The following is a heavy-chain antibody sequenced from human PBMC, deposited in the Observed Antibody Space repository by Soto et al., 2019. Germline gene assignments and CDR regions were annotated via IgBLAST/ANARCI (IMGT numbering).Heavy chain of an antibody. V-gene: IGHV1-69*01. CDR2: IIPIFGTA. D-gene: IGHD2-21*01. CDR1: GGIFTSYA. CDR3: SRGQYSTSYYYYYYGMDV. J-gene: IGHJ6*02. Sequence: QVQLVQSGAEVKKPGSSVKVSCKASGGIFTSYAFSWVRQAPGQGLEWMGGIIPIFGTARYAQKFQGRVTITADESTSTASMELSSLRSDDTAVYYGSRGQYSTSYYYYYYGMDVWGQGTTVTVSS.